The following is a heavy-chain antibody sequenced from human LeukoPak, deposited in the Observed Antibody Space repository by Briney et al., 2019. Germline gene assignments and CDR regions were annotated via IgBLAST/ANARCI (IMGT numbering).Heavy chain of an antibody. CDR3: ARGGSWAALDI. D-gene: IGHD1-26*01. Sequence: KTSETLSLTCSVSGGSVSSGSYYWSWIRQPPGKGLEFIGYIYESRSTTSNPSLKSRVTISVDTSKNQFSLNLRSVTAADTAVYYCARGGSWAALDIWGQGTMVTVSS. CDR1: GGSVSSGSYY. J-gene: IGHJ3*02. V-gene: IGHV4-61*01. CDR2: IYESRST.